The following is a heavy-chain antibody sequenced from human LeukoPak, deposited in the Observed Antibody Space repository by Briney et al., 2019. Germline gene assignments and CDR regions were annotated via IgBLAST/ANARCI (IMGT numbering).Heavy chain of an antibody. Sequence: PSETLSLTCTVSGGSIGSSSYYWGWLRQPPAKGLEWVGSIYYSGSTYYNLSLKSRVTIAVDTYKNQISLKLTSVTAADTAVYYCARTLKLGIKGNYFDSWGRGTLVTVSS. D-gene: IGHD7-27*01. J-gene: IGHJ4*02. CDR2: IYYSGST. CDR1: GGSIGSSSYY. CDR3: ARTLKLGIKGNYFDS. V-gene: IGHV4-39*01.